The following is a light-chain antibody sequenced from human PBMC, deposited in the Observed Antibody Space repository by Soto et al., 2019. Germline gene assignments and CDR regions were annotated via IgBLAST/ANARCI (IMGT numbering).Light chain of an antibody. J-gene: IGKJ1*01. CDR2: GAS. CDR1: QSLRDN. Sequence: ETVLTQSPTTLSLSPGEGATLSCRASQSLRDNLAWYQQKPGQAPRLLIHGASIRATGVPDRFGGRGSRTEFNLTISSXQSEDFAIYYCQQYENWPRTFGQGTKVDIK. CDR3: QQYENWPRT. V-gene: IGKV3-15*01.